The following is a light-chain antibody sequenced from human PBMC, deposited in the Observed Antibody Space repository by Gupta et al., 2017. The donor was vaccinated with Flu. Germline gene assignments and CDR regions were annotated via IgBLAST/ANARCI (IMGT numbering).Light chain of an antibody. CDR3: SSYTASTTGV. J-gene: IGLJ3*02. CDR2: GVT. CDR1: SSDVGGYSF. Sequence: QSALTQPASVSGSPGQSITISCTGTSSDVGGYSFVSWYQQHPGKAPKLIIFGVTYRPAGVPTRFSASKSGNTASLTISGLQAEDEAVYYCSSYTASTTGVFGGGTKVTVL. V-gene: IGLV2-14*01.